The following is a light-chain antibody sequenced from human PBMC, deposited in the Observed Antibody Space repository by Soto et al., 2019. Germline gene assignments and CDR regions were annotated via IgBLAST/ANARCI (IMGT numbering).Light chain of an antibody. Sequence: EIVMTQSPATLSVSPGERATLSCRASQSVSSNLAWYQQKPGQAPRLLIYGASTRATGIPARFSGSGSGTEFTLTISSLKSEYFAVYYCQQYNNWPPRLFTFGPGTKVDIK. CDR2: GAS. CDR1: QSVSSN. CDR3: QQYNNWPPRLFT. J-gene: IGKJ3*01. V-gene: IGKV3-15*01.